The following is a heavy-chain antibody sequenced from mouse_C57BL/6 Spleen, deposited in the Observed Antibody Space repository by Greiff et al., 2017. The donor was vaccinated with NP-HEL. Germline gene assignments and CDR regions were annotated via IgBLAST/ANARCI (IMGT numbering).Heavy chain of an antibody. V-gene: IGHV14-4*01. CDR1: GFNITDDY. J-gene: IGHJ3*01. CDR3: TTLYAGSSYVLAY. D-gene: IGHD1-1*01. Sequence: VQLQQSGAELVRPGASVKLSCTASGFNITDDYMHWVKQRPEQGLEWIGWIDPENGDTEYASKFQGKATITADTSSNTAYLQLSSLTSEDTAVYYCTTLYAGSSYVLAYWGQGTLVTVSA. CDR2: IDPENGDT.